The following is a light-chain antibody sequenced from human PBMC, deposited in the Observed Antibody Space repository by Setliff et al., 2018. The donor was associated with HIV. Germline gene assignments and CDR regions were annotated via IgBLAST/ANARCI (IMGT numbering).Light chain of an antibody. CDR2: IND. J-gene: IGLJ1*01. CDR3: STWGDNLNAKV. CDR1: ASNIGANT. V-gene: IGLV1-44*01. Sequence: QSVLTQPPSASGTPGQRVTISCSGSASNIGANTVTWYQQFPGTAPQLLIYINDHRPSGVPHRFSASKSGTTASLAISGLQSEDEADYYCSTWGDNLNAKVFGSGTKVTVL.